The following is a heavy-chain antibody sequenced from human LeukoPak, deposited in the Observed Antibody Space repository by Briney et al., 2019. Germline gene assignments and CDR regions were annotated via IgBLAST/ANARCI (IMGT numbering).Heavy chain of an antibody. CDR3: ANGYCSSTSCSSLGVW. CDR1: GFTFSSYA. Sequence: GGSLRLSCAASGFTFSSYAMSWVRQAPGKGLEWVSAISGSGGSTYYADSVKGRFTISRDNSKNTLYLQMNSLRAVDTAVYYCANGYCSSTSCSSLGVWWGQGTLVTVSS. D-gene: IGHD2-2*03. V-gene: IGHV3-23*01. J-gene: IGHJ4*02. CDR2: ISGSGGST.